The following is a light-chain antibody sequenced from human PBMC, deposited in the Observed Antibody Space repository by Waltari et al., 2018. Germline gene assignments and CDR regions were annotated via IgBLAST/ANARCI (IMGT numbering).Light chain of an antibody. CDR2: DTS. CDR1: HSISNF. J-gene: IGKJ4*01. V-gene: IGKV3-11*01. CDR3: QQRSHWPPT. Sequence: EIVLTQSPATLSLSPGERATLSCRASHSISNFLAWYQQKPGQAPRLLIFDTSNRATGIPARFSGSRAGTDFTLTISSLEPEDFAVYYCQQRSHWPPTFGGGTKVEIK.